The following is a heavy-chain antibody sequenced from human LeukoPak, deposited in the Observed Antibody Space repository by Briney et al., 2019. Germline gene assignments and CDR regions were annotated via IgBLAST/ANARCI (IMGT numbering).Heavy chain of an antibody. CDR2: ISAYKGNT. CDR3: ARGGRWELPRPYSFDR. J-gene: IGHJ3*02. Sequence: ASVKVSRKASLYTFIRYVISGVRQAPGQEVEWMGWISAYKGNTIYAQKLQGRITMTKDTSTTTAYMDLRSLRSDDTAVYYCARGGRWELPRPYSFDRWGQGTMVTVSS. D-gene: IGHD1-26*01. V-gene: IGHV1-18*01. CDR1: LYTFIRYV.